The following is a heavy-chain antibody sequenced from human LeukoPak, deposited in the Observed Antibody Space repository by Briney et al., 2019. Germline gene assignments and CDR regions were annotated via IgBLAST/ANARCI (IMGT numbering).Heavy chain of an antibody. CDR2: IYYSGST. CDR3: ATPDDAEVFDI. D-gene: IGHD1-1*01. Sequence: PSETLCLTCTVSGGSISSSSYYWGWIRQPPGKGLESIGRIYYSGSTYSNPSLKSRVTISVDTSKNQFSLKLSSVTAADTAVYYCATPDDAEVFDIWGQGTMVTVSS. J-gene: IGHJ3*02. CDR1: GGSISSSSYY. V-gene: IGHV4-39*01.